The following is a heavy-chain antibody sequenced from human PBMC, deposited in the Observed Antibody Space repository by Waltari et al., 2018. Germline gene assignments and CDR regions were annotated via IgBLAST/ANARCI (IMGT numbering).Heavy chain of an antibody. V-gene: IGHV3-48*01. CDR2: ISSSSSTI. CDR3: ARDLLTMVQGVMRGYYYYYGMDV. J-gene: IGHJ6*02. CDR1: GFTFSSYS. D-gene: IGHD3-10*01. Sequence: EVQLVESGGGLVQPGGSLRLSCAASGFTFSSYSMNWVRQAPGKGLEWVSYISSSSSTIYYSDSVKGRCTISRDNAKNSLYLQMNSRRAEDTAVYYCARDLLTMVQGVMRGYYYYYGMDVWGQGTTVTVSS.